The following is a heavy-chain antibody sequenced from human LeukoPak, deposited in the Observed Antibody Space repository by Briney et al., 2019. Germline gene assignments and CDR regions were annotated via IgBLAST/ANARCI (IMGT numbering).Heavy chain of an antibody. J-gene: IGHJ4*02. D-gene: IGHD6-13*01. CDR2: IDWNGGST. Sequence: GGSLRLSCAASGFIFDDHGMSWVRQAPGKGLEWVSGIDWNGGSTGYADSVKGRFTISRDNAKNSLYLQMNSLRVEDTAVYYCARGGSRWFDYWGQGILVTVSS. CDR1: GFIFDDHG. V-gene: IGHV3-20*04. CDR3: ARGGSRWFDY.